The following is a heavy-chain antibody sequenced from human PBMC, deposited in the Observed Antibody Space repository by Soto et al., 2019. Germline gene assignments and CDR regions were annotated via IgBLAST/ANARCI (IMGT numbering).Heavy chain of an antibody. J-gene: IGHJ2*01. CDR3: ARFNWYVDL. Sequence: QVQLQESGPGLVKPSETLSLTCTVSGGSISSYYWSWIRQPPGKGLEWIGYIYYRGSTNYNPSLKSRVTISVYTSKTQFSRKLSSVTAADPAMYYWARFNWYVDLLGRGTLVTVSS. CDR1: GGSISSYY. V-gene: IGHV4-59*01. CDR2: IYYRGST.